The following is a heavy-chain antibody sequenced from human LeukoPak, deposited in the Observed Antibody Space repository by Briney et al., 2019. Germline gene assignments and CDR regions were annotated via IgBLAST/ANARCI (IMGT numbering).Heavy chain of an antibody. V-gene: IGHV4-4*02. CDR2: IYHSGST. CDR3: ARGYDYVWGSYRPRAFDI. J-gene: IGHJ3*02. D-gene: IGHD3-16*02. Sequence: SETLSLTCAVSGGSISSSNWWSWVRQPPGKGLEWIGEIYHSGSTNYNPSLKSRVTISVDKSKNQFSLKLSSVTAADTAVYYCARGYDYVWGSYRPRAFDIWGQGTMVTVSP. CDR1: GGSISSSNW.